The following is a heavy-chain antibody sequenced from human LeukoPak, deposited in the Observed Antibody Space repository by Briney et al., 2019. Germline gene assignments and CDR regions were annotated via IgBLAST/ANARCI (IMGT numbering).Heavy chain of an antibody. CDR2: IYYSGST. Sequence: PSETLSLTCAVYGGSFSVYYWGWIRQPPGKGLEWIGSIYYSGSTYYNPSLKSRVTISVDTSKNQFSLKLSSVTAADTAVYYCARRSGGDSDAFDIWGQGTMVTVSS. J-gene: IGHJ3*02. CDR3: ARRSGGDSDAFDI. D-gene: IGHD2-21*02. CDR1: GGSFSVYY. V-gene: IGHV4-39*01.